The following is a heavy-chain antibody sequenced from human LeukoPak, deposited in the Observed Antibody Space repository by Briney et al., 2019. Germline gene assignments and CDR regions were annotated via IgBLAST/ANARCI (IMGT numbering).Heavy chain of an antibody. CDR3: ARDVSGYGHVDY. Sequence: PSETLSLTCTVSGGSINSGGHHWRWLRQYPGKGLEGIGYIYYSGNPYYNPSLRSRIIMSVDTSRTQFSLRVNSVTAADTAMYYCARDVSGYGHVDYGGQGTRVTASA. D-gene: IGHD5-12*01. J-gene: IGHJ4*02. V-gene: IGHV4-31*03. CDR1: GGSINSGGHH. CDR2: IYYSGNP.